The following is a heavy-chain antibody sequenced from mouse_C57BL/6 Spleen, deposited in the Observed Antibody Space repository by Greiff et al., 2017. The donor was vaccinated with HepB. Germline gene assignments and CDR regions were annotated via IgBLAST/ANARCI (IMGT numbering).Heavy chain of an antibody. Sequence: EVQLQESGPGLVKPSQSLSLTCSVTGYSITSGYYWNWIRQFPGNKLEWMGYISYDGSNNYNPSLKNRISITRDTSKNQFFLKLNSVTTEDTATYYCASYYYGSSYWYVDVWGTGTTVTVSS. CDR3: ASYYYGSSYWYVDV. J-gene: IGHJ1*03. V-gene: IGHV3-6*01. D-gene: IGHD1-1*01. CDR2: ISYDGSN. CDR1: GYSITSGYY.